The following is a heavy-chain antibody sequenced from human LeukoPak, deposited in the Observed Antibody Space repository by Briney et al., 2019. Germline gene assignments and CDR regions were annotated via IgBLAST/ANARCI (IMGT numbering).Heavy chain of an antibody. CDR1: GGSISSSSYY. V-gene: IGHV4-61*05. D-gene: IGHD4-17*01. CDR3: ARAGYGDSDFDY. J-gene: IGHJ4*02. CDR2: FYYSGST. Sequence: SETLSLTCTVSGGSISSSSYYWGWIRQPPGTGLEWIGYFYYSGSTNYNPSLKSRVTISVDTSKNQFSLKLNSVTAADTAVYYCARAGYGDSDFDYWGQGTLVTVSS.